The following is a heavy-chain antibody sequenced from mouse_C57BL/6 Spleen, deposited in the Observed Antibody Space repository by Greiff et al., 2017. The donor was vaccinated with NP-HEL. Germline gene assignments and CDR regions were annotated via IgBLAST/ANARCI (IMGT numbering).Heavy chain of an antibody. Sequence: EVMLVESGGGLVKPGGSLKLSCAASGFTFSDYGMHWVRQAPEKGLEWVAYISSGSSTIYYADTVKGRFTISRDNAKNTLFLQMTSLRSEDTAMYYCARLGYYGSSPYAMDYWGQGTSVTVSS. J-gene: IGHJ4*01. V-gene: IGHV5-17*01. CDR2: ISSGSSTI. CDR1: GFTFSDYG. CDR3: ARLGYYGSSPYAMDY. D-gene: IGHD1-1*01.